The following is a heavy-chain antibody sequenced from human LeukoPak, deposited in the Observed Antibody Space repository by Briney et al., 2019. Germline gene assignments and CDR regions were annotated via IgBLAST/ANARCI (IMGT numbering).Heavy chain of an antibody. D-gene: IGHD3-10*01. CDR3: ARDSYYGSGSYYRYTFDD. V-gene: IGHV3-53*01. Sequence: PAESLRLSCAASGFTVSSNYMGWVRQAPGKGLEWVSVIYSGGTTYYADSVKGRFTISRDNSKNTLYLQMNSLRAEDTAVYYCARDSYYGSGSYYRYTFDDWGQGTLVTVSS. CDR1: GFTVSSNY. J-gene: IGHJ4*02. CDR2: IYSGGTT.